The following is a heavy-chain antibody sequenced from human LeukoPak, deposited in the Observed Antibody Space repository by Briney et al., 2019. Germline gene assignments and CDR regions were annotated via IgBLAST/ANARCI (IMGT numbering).Heavy chain of an antibody. J-gene: IGHJ4*02. D-gene: IGHD1-26*01. CDR1: GGSISSGDYY. CDR2: IYYSGST. Sequence: SETLSLTCTVSGGSISSGDYYWSWIRQPPGKGLEWIGYIYYSGSTYYNPSLKSRVTISVDTSKSQFSLKLSSVTAADTAVYYCARRQRPRYSGRNIGYYFDYWGQGTLVTVSS. CDR3: ARRQRPRYSGRNIGYYFDY. V-gene: IGHV4-30-4*08.